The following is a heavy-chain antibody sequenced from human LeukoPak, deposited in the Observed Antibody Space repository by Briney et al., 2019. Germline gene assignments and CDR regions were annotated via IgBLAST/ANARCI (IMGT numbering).Heavy chain of an antibody. J-gene: IGHJ1*01. CDR1: GGSISSGSCY. CDR3: ASTSKNTGYSSSWYAEYFQH. V-gene: IGHV4-61*02. CDR2: IYTSGST. D-gene: IGHD6-13*01. Sequence: SETLSLTCTVSGGSISSGSCYWSWIRQPAGKGLEWIGRIYTSGSTNYNPSLKSRVTISVDTSKNQFSLKLSSVTAADTAVYYCASTSKNTGYSSSWYAEYFQHWGQGTLVTVSS.